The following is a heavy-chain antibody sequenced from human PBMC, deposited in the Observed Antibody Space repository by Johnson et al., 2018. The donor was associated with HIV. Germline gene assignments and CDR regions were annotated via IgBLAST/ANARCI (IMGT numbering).Heavy chain of an antibody. CDR3: ARSQGSGEGAFDI. V-gene: IGHV3-30*03. CDR1: GFTFNNYW. Sequence: QVQLVESGGGLVQPGGSLRLSCAASGFTFNNYWMSWVRQAPGKGLEWVAVISYDGSNKYYADSVKGRFTISRDNSTNTLFLQMNSLRAEDTAMYYCARSQGSGEGAFDIWGQGTMVTVSS. CDR2: ISYDGSNK. D-gene: IGHD2-21*01. J-gene: IGHJ3*02.